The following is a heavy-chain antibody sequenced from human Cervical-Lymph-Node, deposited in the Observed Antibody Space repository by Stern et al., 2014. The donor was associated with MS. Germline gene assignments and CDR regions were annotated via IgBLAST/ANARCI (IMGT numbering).Heavy chain of an antibody. CDR3: ARVQTVPDGGFDF. J-gene: IGHJ4*02. V-gene: IGHV1-8*01. Sequence: QVQLVQSGGEVKKPGASVKVSCKASGYTFTRYDLHWVRQATGQGLEWMGWVNPNNGNRDSAQEFQGRLTMTTNTSISTAYMEPTSQTSDGTAVYYCARVQTVPDGGFDFWGQGTLVTVSS. CDR2: VNPNNGNR. D-gene: IGHD1-14*01. CDR1: GYTFTRYD.